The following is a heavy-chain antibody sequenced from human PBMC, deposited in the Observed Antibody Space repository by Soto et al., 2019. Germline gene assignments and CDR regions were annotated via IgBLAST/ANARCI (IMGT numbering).Heavy chain of an antibody. CDR2: IIPIFGTA. J-gene: IGHJ4*02. CDR3: ARALNPLNYGILTGYPPFGY. V-gene: IGHV1-69*06. CDR1: GGTFSSYA. D-gene: IGHD3-9*01. Sequence: SVKVSCKASGGTFSSYAISWVRQAPGQGLEWMGGIIPIFGTANYAQKFQGRVTITADKSTSTAYMELSSLRSEDTAVYYCARALNPLNYGILTGYPPFGYWGQGTLVTVSS.